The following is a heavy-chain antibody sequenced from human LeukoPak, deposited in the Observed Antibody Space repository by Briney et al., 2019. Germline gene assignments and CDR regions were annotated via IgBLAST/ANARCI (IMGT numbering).Heavy chain of an antibody. CDR3: ARANFKGRISGGFDY. Sequence: PSETLSLTCTVSGGSISSGSYYWSWIRQPPGKGLEWIGYIYYSGSTNYNPSLKSRVTISVDTSKNQFSLKLSSVTAADTAVYYCARANFKGRISGGFDYWGQGTLVTVSS. D-gene: IGHD2-15*01. V-gene: IGHV4-61*01. CDR1: GGSISSGSYY. CDR2: IYYSGST. J-gene: IGHJ4*02.